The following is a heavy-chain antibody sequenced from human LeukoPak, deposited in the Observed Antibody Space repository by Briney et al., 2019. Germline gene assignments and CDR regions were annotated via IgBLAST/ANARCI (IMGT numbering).Heavy chain of an antibody. CDR2: IYYSGST. CDR3: ARDTYDFDV. V-gene: IGHV4-59*01. CDR1: GGSISSYY. D-gene: IGHD5-12*01. J-gene: IGHJ3*01. Sequence: SKTLSLTCTVSGGSISSYYWSWIRQPPGKGLEWIGYIYYSGSTNYNPSLKSRVTISVDTSKNQFSLKLSSVTAADTAVYYCARDTYDFDVWGQGTMVTVSS.